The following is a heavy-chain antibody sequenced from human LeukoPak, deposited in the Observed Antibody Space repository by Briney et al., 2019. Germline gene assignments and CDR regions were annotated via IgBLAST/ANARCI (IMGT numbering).Heavy chain of an antibody. Sequence: ASVKVSCKVSGHTLTELSMHWVRQAPGKGLEWMGGFDPEDGETIYAQKFQGRVTMTEDTSTDTAYMELSSLRSEDTAVYYCATGLPALTGYYPPYYYGMDVWGQGTTVTVSS. D-gene: IGHD3-9*01. CDR3: ATGLPALTGYYPPYYYGMDV. CDR1: GHTLTELS. V-gene: IGHV1-24*01. J-gene: IGHJ6*02. CDR2: FDPEDGET.